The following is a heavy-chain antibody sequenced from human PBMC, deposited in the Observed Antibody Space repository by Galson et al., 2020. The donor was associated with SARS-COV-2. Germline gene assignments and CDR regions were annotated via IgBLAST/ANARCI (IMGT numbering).Heavy chain of an antibody. D-gene: IGHD6-6*01. Sequence: SETLSLTCTVSGDSISKNNWWSWVRQPPGKGLEWIAEIYHSGITTYNPSLKSRVTLSIDKSKNVFSLNLSSVTAADTAVYFCAGSLYIEARVLDYWGQGTLVTVSS. V-gene: IGHV4-4*02. CDR3: AGSLYIEARVLDY. CDR1: GDSISKNNW. J-gene: IGHJ4*02. CDR2: IYHSGIT.